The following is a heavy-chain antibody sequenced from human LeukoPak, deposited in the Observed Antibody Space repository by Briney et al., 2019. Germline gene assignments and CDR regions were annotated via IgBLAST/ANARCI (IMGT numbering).Heavy chain of an antibody. J-gene: IGHJ4*02. D-gene: IGHD6-19*01. Sequence: SETLSLTCTVSGGSISSYYWSWIRQPPGKGLELIGFICYSGSTSYNPSLKSRVTISVDTSKSQFSPKLSSVIAADTVVYYCARRAYSSGFDYIDYWGQGTLVTVSS. CDR1: GGSISSYY. CDR2: ICYSGST. CDR3: ARRAYSSGFDYIDY. V-gene: IGHV4-59*08.